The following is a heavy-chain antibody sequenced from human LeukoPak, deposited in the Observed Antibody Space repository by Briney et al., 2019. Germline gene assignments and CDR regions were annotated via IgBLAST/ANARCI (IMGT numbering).Heavy chain of an antibody. V-gene: IGHV3-23*01. Sequence: GGSLRLSCAASGFTFSSYAMSWVRQAPGKGLEWVSAISGSGGSTYYADSVKGRFTISRDNSKNTLYLQMNSLRAEDTAVYYCAKDRRAGYNSGEQIVDYWGQGTLVTASS. CDR2: ISGSGGST. CDR3: AKDRRAGYNSGEQIVDY. CDR1: GFTFSSYA. J-gene: IGHJ4*02. D-gene: IGHD5-24*01.